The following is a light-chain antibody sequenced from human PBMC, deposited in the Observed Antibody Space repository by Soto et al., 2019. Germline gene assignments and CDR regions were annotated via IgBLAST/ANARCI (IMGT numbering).Light chain of an antibody. CDR2: DVS. CDR3: CSFAGTYTVV. CDR1: GSDVGGYDF. Sequence: QSALTQPRSVSGSPGQSVTTSCTGTGSDVGGYDFVSWYQQHPGKAPKLMIYDVSKRPSGVPDRFSGSKSGSTASLTISGLQADDEADYFCCSFAGTYTVVFGGGTKLTVL. J-gene: IGLJ2*01. V-gene: IGLV2-11*01.